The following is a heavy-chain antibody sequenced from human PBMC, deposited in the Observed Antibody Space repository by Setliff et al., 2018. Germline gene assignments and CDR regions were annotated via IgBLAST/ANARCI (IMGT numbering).Heavy chain of an antibody. Sequence: LSLTCTVSGGSISSGGYYWSWIRQHPGKGLEWIGYIYYSGSTYYNPSLKSRVTISIDASKNQFSLKLDSVTAADTAVYYCARDNNPGYRGYWGRFDYWGQGTLVTVSS. CDR2: IYYSGST. CDR1: GGSISSGGYY. D-gene: IGHD3-16*02. J-gene: IGHJ4*02. V-gene: IGHV4-31*03. CDR3: ARDNNPGYRGYWGRFDY.